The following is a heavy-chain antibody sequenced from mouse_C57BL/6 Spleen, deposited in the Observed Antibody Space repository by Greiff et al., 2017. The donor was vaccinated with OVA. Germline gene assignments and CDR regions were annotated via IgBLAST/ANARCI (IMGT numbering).Heavy chain of an antibody. J-gene: IGHJ2*01. D-gene: IGHD2-4*01. Sequence: VKLQQPGAELVKPGASVKLSCKASGYTFTSYWMHWVKQRPGQGLEWIGMIHPNSGSTNYNEKFKSKATLTVDKSSSTAYMQLSSLTSEDSAVYYCARYYDHAFDYWGQGTTLTVSS. V-gene: IGHV1-64*01. CDR1: GYTFTSYW. CDR2: IHPNSGST. CDR3: ARYYDHAFDY.